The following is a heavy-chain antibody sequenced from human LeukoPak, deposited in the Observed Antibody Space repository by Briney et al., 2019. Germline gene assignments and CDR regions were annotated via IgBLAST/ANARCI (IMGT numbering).Heavy chain of an antibody. CDR3: ARSPHILTGENFDY. J-gene: IGHJ4*02. Sequence: ASVKVSCKASGYTFTGYYMHWVRQAPGQGLEWMGWINPNSGGTNYAQKFQDRVSMTRDTSISTAYMHLSRLRSADAAVYYCARSPHILTGENFDYWGQGTLLTVSS. V-gene: IGHV1-2*02. D-gene: IGHD3-9*01. CDR1: GYTFTGYY. CDR2: INPNSGGT.